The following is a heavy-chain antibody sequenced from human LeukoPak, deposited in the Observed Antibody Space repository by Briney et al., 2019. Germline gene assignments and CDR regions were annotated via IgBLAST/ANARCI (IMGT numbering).Heavy chain of an antibody. CDR1: GYTFTSYG. D-gene: IGHD3-22*01. V-gene: IGHV1-18*01. CDR2: ISAYNGNT. J-gene: IGHJ6*02. Sequence: ASVKVSCTASGYTFTSYGISWVRQAPGQGLEWMGWISAYNGNTNYAQKLQGRVTMTTDTSTSTAYMELRSLRSDDTAVYYCARDLRSLYDSSGYPSYYYYYGMDVWGQGTTVTVSS. CDR3: ARDLRSLYDSSGYPSYYYYYGMDV.